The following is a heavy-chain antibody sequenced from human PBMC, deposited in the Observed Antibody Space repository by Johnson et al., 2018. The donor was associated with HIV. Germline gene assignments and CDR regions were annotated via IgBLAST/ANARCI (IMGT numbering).Heavy chain of an antibody. J-gene: IGHJ3*01. CDR1: GFTLSRYA. CDR2: ISDDGSSK. V-gene: IGHV3-30*04. CDR3: AKDHNFGSYLFAFDG. Sequence: QVQLVESGGGVVQPGRSLRISCAASGFTLSRYAVHWVRQAPGKGLDWVAVISDDGSSKYYADFVKGRFTISRDNSKNTVYLQMNRLRAEDTALYYCAKDHNFGSYLFAFDGLGQGTMVTVSS. D-gene: IGHD3-10*01.